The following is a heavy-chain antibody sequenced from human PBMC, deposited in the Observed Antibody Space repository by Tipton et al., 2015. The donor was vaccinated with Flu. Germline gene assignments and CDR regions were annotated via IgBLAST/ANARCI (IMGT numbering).Heavy chain of an antibody. CDR1: GGSFSGYY. D-gene: IGHD6-19*01. CDR3: ARGHSSLNPYYFDY. J-gene: IGHJ4*02. Sequence: TLSLTCAVYGGSFSGYYWSWIRQPPGKGLEWIGEINHSGSTNYNPSLKSRVTISVDTSKNQFSLKLSSVTAADTAVYYCARGHSSLNPYYFDYWGQGTLVTVSS. V-gene: IGHV4-34*01. CDR2: INHSGST.